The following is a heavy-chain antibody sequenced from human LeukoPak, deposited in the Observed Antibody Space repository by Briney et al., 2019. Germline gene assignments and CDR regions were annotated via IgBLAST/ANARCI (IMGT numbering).Heavy chain of an antibody. V-gene: IGHV4-39*01. CDR1: GGSISSSNYY. CDR2: IYYSGST. CDR3: VRILVGATDY. J-gene: IGHJ4*02. Sequence: SETLSLTCTVSGGSISSSNYYWGWIRQPPGKGLECIGSIYYSGSTFYNPSLKSRVTISVDTSKNQFSLRLSSVTAADTAVYYCVRILVGATDYWGQGTLVTVSS. D-gene: IGHD1-26*01.